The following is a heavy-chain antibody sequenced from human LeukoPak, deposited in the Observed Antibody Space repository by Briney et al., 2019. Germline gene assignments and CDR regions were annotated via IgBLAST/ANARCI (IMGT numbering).Heavy chain of an antibody. CDR1: GGSISSGSYY. J-gene: IGHJ3*02. D-gene: IGHD3-9*01. Sequence: SQTLSLTCTVSGGSISSGSYYWSWIRQPAGKGLEWIGRLYTSGSTKYNPSLKSRVTISLDTSKNQFSLKLSSVTAADTAMYYGARGKGYDSPSGAFDIWGQGAMVTVSS. CDR3: ARGKGYDSPSGAFDI. V-gene: IGHV4-61*02. CDR2: LYTSGST.